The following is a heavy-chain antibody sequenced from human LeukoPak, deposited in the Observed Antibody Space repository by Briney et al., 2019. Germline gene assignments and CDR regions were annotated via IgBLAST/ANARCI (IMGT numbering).Heavy chain of an antibody. CDR2: INPSGGST. J-gene: IGHJ4*02. CDR1: GYTFTSYY. V-gene: IGHV1-46*01. Sequence: ASVKVSCKASGYTFTSYYMHWVRQAPGQGLEWMGIINPSGGSTSYAQKFQGRVTMTRDTSTSTVYMELSSLRSEDTAVYYCARGLLRYFDFGPDYYWGQGTLVTVSS. CDR3: ARGLLRYFDFGPDYY. D-gene: IGHD3-9*01.